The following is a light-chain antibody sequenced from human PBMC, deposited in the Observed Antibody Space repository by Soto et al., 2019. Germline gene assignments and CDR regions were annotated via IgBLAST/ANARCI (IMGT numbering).Light chain of an antibody. CDR1: QAISTY. Sequence: DIQMTQSPAALSASVGDRVTISCLASQAISTYLHWYQHKPGRAPRLLISDVSTSQSGVPGRFRGSGSETEFTLTITYLQPEDFATYYCQQRYSIHALTFGGGTKVDIK. CDR2: DVS. V-gene: IGKV1-39*01. CDR3: QQRYSIHALT. J-gene: IGKJ4*01.